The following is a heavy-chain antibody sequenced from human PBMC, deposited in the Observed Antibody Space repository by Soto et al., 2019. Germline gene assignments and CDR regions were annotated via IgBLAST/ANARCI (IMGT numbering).Heavy chain of an antibody. V-gene: IGHV4-61*01. CDR2: IYYSGGT. J-gene: IGHJ5*02. D-gene: IGHD2-21*01. Sequence: ASETLSLTCTVSGGSVSSGSYYWSWIRQPPGKGLEWIGYIYYSGGTNYNPSLKSRVTISEDTSKNQFSLKLSSVTAADTAVYYCARAQGDLEYDGTYWIANWFDPWRQGTLVTVSS. CDR3: ARAQGDLEYDGTYWIANWFDP. CDR1: GGSVSSGSYY.